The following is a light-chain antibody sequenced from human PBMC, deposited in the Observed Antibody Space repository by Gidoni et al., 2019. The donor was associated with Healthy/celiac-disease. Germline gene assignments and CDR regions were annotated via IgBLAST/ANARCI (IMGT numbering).Light chain of an antibody. CDR1: QSVSSSY. CDR2: GAS. J-gene: IGKJ2*01. Sequence: DIVLPQSPGTLSLSPGERATLSCRASQSVSSSYLAWYQQKPGQAPRLLIYGASSRATGIPDRFSGSGSGTDFTLTISRREPEDLAVYYCQQYGSSPYTFGQGTKLEIK. V-gene: IGKV3-20*01. CDR3: QQYGSSPYT.